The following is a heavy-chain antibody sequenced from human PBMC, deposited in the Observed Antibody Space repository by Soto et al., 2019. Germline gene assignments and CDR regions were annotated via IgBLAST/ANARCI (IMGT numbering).Heavy chain of an antibody. CDR3: ATGPYGDYVDEYYFDY. Sequence: SVKVSCKASGGTFSSYAISLVRRAPGQGLEWMGGIIPIFGTANYAQKFQGRVTITADESTSTAYMELSSLRSEDTAVYYCATGPYGDYVDEYYFDYWGQGTLVTVSS. CDR2: IIPIFGTA. CDR1: GGTFSSYA. J-gene: IGHJ4*02. V-gene: IGHV1-69*13. D-gene: IGHD4-17*01.